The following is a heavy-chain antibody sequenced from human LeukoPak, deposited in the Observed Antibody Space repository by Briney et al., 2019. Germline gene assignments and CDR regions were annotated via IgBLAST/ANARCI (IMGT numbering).Heavy chain of an antibody. J-gene: IGHJ1*01. V-gene: IGHV3-64*01. CDR3: AKGGGYSSSWFGYFQH. D-gene: IGHD6-13*01. Sequence: PGGSLRLSCAASGFTFSDYAMHWVRQAPGKELEYVSAISSNGGSIHYANSVKGRFTISRDNSKNTLYLQMDSLRAEDTALYYCAKGGGYSSSWFGYFQHWGQGTLVTVSS. CDR1: GFTFSDYA. CDR2: ISSNGGSI.